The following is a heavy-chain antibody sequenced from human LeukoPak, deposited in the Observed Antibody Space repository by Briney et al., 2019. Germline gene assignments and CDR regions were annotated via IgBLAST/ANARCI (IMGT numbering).Heavy chain of an antibody. CDR1: GGYISNYY. Sequence: PSETLSLTCTVSGGYISNYYWSWIRQPPGTRLARIGYIFYTGNTDYNPSLKSRVTISLDKAKNQFSLKVNPVTAADTAVFYCAXGXXSXYYDFWSVPSLDYWGQGTLVTVSS. J-gene: IGHJ4*02. CDR3: AXGXXSXYYDFWSVPSLDY. D-gene: IGHD3-3*01. V-gene: IGHV4-59*01. CDR2: IFYTGNT.